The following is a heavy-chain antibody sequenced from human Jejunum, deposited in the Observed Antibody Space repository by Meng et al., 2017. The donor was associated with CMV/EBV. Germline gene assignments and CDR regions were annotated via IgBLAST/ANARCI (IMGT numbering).Heavy chain of an antibody. V-gene: IGHV1-2*02. Sequence: GYYVYWVRQAPGQGLEWMAWINPKSGGKNYAQKFQGRVTMTRDTSISTAYMELSRLRSDDTAMYYCVREGFCSTTSCFRPYGMDVWGQGTTVTVSS. D-gene: IGHD2-2*01. CDR1: GYY. J-gene: IGHJ6*02. CDR3: VREGFCSTTSCFRPYGMDV. CDR2: INPKSGGK.